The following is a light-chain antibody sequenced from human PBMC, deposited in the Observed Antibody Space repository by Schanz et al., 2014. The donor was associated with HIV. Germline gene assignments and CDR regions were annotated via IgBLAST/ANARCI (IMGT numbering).Light chain of an antibody. V-gene: IGLV1-44*01. J-gene: IGLJ3*02. CDR2: NTF. Sequence: QSVLTQPPSASGTPGQRVTISCSGSSSNFRSNAVNWYQQLPGTAPRLVIYNTFHRPSGVPDRFSGSGSGTSASLAISGLQSEDEADYYCAAWDDSLKGWVFGGGTKLTVL. CDR3: AAWDDSLKGWV. CDR1: SSNFRSNA.